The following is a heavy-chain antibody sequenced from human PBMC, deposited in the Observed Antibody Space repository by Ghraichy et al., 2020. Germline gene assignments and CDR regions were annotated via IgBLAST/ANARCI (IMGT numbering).Heavy chain of an antibody. D-gene: IGHD2-21*01. Sequence: GGSLRLSCTASGFTFGDYAMSWVRQAPGKGLEWVGFIRSKAYGGTTEYAASVKGRFTISRDDSKSIAYLQMNSLKTEDTAVYYCTRAFHGAAHIDYWGQGTLVTVSS. CDR3: TRAFHGAAHIDY. CDR2: IRSKAYGGTT. V-gene: IGHV3-49*04. CDR1: GFTFGDYA. J-gene: IGHJ4*02.